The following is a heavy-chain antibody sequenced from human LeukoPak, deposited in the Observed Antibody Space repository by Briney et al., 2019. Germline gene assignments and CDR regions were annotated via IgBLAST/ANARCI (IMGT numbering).Heavy chain of an antibody. Sequence: GGSLRLSCAASGFTFSSYWMHWVRQAPGKGLVWVSRINSDGSSTSYADSVKGRFTISRDNAKNTLYLQMNGLRAEDTAVYYCARDAYYDILTGYYPPTKFDYWGQGTLVTVSS. CDR3: ARDAYYDILTGYYPPTKFDY. CDR1: GFTFSSYW. CDR2: INSDGSST. D-gene: IGHD3-9*01. J-gene: IGHJ4*02. V-gene: IGHV3-74*01.